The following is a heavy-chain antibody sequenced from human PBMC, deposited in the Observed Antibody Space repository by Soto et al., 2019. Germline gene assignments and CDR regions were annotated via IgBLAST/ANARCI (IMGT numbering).Heavy chain of an antibody. Sequence: EVQLVESGGGLVQPGGSLRLPCAASGFTFSTSWMTRVRQPPGKGLERVASINQDGSERYYVDSVRGRFTIYKDNAKNSRYLQMNSLRAEDTAVYYCVCGGNFFVYWGQGTLVTVSP. D-gene: IGHD3-16*01. CDR2: INQDGSER. J-gene: IGHJ4*02. V-gene: IGHV3-7*01. CDR3: VCGGNFFVY. CDR1: GFTFSTSW.